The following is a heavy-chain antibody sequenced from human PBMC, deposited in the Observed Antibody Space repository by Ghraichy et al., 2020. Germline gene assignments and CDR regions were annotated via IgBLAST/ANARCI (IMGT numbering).Heavy chain of an antibody. V-gene: IGHV3-48*04. CDR3: ARQEGSGWPQSGRFDY. CDR2: ISSSSSTI. Sequence: GGSLRLSCAASGFTFSSYSMNWVRQAPGKGLEWVSYISSSSSTIYYADSVKGRFTISRDNAKNSLYLQMNSLRAEDTAVYYCARQEGSGWPQSGRFDYWGQGTLVTVSS. J-gene: IGHJ4*02. D-gene: IGHD6-19*01. CDR1: GFTFSSYS.